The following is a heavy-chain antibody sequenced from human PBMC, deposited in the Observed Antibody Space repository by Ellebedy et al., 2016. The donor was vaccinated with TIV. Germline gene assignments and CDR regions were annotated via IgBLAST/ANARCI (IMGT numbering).Heavy chain of an antibody. V-gene: IGHV4-31*01. Sequence: LRLSCTVSSASSRRALPSRSSIRQHPGKGLEWIGSVNYSGSTSYNPSLKRPLTISVHTPKNQISLKLNSGTAADTAVYYCAKVWRASNGYPDGVFDDWGQGTVVTVSS. CDR3: AKVWRASNGYPDGVFDD. CDR1: SASSRRALPS. D-gene: IGHD6-25*01. CDR2: VNYSGST. J-gene: IGHJ4*02.